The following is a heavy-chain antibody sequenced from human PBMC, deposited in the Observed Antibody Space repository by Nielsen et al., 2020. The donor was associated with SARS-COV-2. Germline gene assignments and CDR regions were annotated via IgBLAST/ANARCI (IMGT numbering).Heavy chain of an antibody. J-gene: IGHJ4*02. CDR3: ARGMYGMGSYVFDY. D-gene: IGHD3-10*01. CDR2: ISSSSSTI. V-gene: IGHV3-48*02. Sequence: GESLKISCAASGFTFSSYSMNWVRQAPGKGLEWVSYISSSSSTIYYADSVKGRFTISRDNAKNSLYLQMNSLRDEDTAVYYCARGMYGMGSYVFDYWGQGTPVTVSS. CDR1: GFTFSSYS.